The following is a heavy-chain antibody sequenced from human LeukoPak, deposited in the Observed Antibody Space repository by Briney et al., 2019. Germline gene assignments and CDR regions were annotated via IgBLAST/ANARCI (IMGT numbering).Heavy chain of an antibody. CDR1: GFTFSDYY. J-gene: IGHJ4*02. D-gene: IGHD4-17*01. Sequence: GGSLRLSCAAPGFTFSDYYMSWIRQAPGKGLEWVSYISSSSSYTNYADSVKGRFTISRDNAKNSLYLQMNSLRAEDTAVYYCASGYGDYAFDYWGQGTLVTVSS. V-gene: IGHV3-11*06. CDR2: ISSSSSYT. CDR3: ASGYGDYAFDY.